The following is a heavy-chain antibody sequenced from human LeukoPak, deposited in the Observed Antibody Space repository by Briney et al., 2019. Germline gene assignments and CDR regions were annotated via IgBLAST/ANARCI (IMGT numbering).Heavy chain of an antibody. Sequence: SETLSLTCTVSGGSISSTSHYWGWIRQPPGQGLEWIGSVYYSGSTYYNPSLKSRATISVDTSKNQFSLRLSSVTATDMAVYFCARLGYSVSWTDCWGQGILVTVSS. V-gene: IGHV4-39*01. CDR3: ARLGYSVSWTDC. D-gene: IGHD6-13*01. CDR2: VYYSGST. CDR1: GGSISSTSHY. J-gene: IGHJ4*02.